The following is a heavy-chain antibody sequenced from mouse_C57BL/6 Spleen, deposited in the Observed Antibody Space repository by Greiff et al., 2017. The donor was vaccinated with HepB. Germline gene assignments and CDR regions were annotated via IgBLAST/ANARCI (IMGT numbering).Heavy chain of an antibody. J-gene: IGHJ4*01. CDR2: INPSNGGT. CDR3: ARGLLLRDAMDY. CDR1: GYTFTSYW. V-gene: IGHV1-53*01. D-gene: IGHD1-1*01. Sequence: QVHVKQPGTELVKPGASVKLSCKASGYTFTSYWMHWVKQRPGQGLEWIGNINPSNGGTNYNEKFKSKATLTVDKSSSTAYMQLSSLTSEDSAVYYCARGLLLRDAMDYWGQGTSVTVSS.